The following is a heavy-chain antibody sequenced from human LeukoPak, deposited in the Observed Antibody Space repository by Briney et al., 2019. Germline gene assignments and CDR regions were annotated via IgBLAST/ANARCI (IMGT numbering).Heavy chain of an antibody. CDR3: ARGYRIVDLFCALL. J-gene: IGHJ3*01. CDR2: IKQDGTEK. V-gene: IGHV3-7*01. D-gene: IGHD1-26*01. Sequence: GGSLRLSCVASGFSISSHWMSWVRQAPGKGLEWVANIKQDGTEKYYVDSVKGRFTISRDNAKNSLYLQMNTLRPEDTAVYYCARGYRIVDLFCALLWGQGTMVTVSS. CDR1: GFSISSHW.